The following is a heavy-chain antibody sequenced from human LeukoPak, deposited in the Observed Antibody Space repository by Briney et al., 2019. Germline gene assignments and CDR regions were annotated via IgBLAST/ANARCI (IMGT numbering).Heavy chain of an antibody. CDR1: GFTFSDYY. V-gene: IGHV3-11*01. J-gene: IGHJ6*03. D-gene: IGHD2-8*01. CDR3: AKKPAGGRYRSGVWNYYYYMDV. Sequence: PGGSLRLSCAASGFTFSDYYMSWIRQAPGKGLEWVSYISSSGSTIYYADSVKGRFTISRDNAKNSLYLQMNSLRAEDTAVYYCAKKPAGGRYRSGVWNYYYYMDVWGKGTTVTVSS. CDR2: ISSSGSTI.